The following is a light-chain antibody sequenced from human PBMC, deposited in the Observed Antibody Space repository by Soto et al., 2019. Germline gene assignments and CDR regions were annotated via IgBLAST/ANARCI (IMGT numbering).Light chain of an antibody. V-gene: IGLV2-14*01. CDR3: QSYDNTLSARYV. CDR1: SSDVGGYNY. J-gene: IGLJ1*01. Sequence: QSALTQPASVSGSPGQSITISCTGTSSDVGGYNYVSWFQQHPGKAPKLMIYEVSNRPSGVSNRFSGSKSGNTASLTISGLQAEDEADYYCQSYDNTLSARYVFGTGTKLTVL. CDR2: EVS.